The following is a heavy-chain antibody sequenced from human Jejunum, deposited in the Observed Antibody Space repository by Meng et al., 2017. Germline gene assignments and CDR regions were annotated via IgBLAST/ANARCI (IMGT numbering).Heavy chain of an antibody. J-gene: IGHJ4*02. Sequence: GGSLRLSCAASGFTFSTSSMHWVRQAPGKGLEWVSSISDSSSHIFYADSVKGRFTISRDNAKSSLYLQMSSLRAEDTAVYYCARSPFYFDYWGQGTLVTVSS. CDR2: ISDSSSHI. CDR1: GFTFSTSS. CDR3: ARSPFYFDY. V-gene: IGHV3-21*01.